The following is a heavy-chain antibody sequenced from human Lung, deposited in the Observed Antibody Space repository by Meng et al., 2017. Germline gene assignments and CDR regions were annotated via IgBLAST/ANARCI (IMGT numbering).Heavy chain of an antibody. CDR3: ARGPTTMAHDFDY. Sequence: VPLQQWGGGLLKASEPLSLPWVVSGGSFSDYYWSWIRQPPGKGLEWIGEINHSGSTNYNPSLESRATISVDTSQNNLSLKLSSVTAADSAVYYCARGPTTMAHDFDYWGQGTLVTVSS. V-gene: IGHV4-34*01. J-gene: IGHJ4*02. D-gene: IGHD4-11*01. CDR2: INHSGST. CDR1: GGSFSDYY.